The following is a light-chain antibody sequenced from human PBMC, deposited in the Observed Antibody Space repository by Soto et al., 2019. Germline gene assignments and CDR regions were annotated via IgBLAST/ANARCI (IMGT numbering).Light chain of an antibody. Sequence: EIVMTQSPATLSVSPGERTTLSCRASQSVSSNIAWYQQKPGQAPRLLIYGASTRATGISARFSGSGSGTEFTLTISSLQSEDFAVYYCQQYNNWPLTFGGGTNVEIK. V-gene: IGKV3-15*01. CDR2: GAS. J-gene: IGKJ4*01. CDR1: QSVSSN. CDR3: QQYNNWPLT.